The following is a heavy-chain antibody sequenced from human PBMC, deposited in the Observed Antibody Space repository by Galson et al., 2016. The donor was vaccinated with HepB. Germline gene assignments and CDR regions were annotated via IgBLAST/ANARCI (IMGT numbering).Heavy chain of an antibody. Sequence: SVKVSCKASGYTFNSYSISWVRQAPGQGLEWMGWISVYNGNTNYAQKFQGRVTMTTDTSRSTAYMELRSLTSDDTAVYHCAGKEWESGAFDIWGQGTMVTVSS. CDR1: GYTFNSYS. CDR2: ISVYNGNT. V-gene: IGHV1-18*04. D-gene: IGHD3-10*01. J-gene: IGHJ3*02. CDR3: AGKEWESGAFDI.